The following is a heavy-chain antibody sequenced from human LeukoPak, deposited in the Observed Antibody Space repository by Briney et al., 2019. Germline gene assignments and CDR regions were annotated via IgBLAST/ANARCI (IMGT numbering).Heavy chain of an antibody. D-gene: IGHD3-10*01. CDR3: ARLVIP. J-gene: IGHJ5*02. Sequence: SETLSLTCTVSGFSISSDYYWGWIRQPPGKGLEWLGSVSHSGIIYYNSSLNSRVTISVDTSNNQFSLKVNSVTAVDTAVYYCARLVIPWGQGILVTVSS. CDR1: GFSISSDYY. V-gene: IGHV4-38-2*02. CDR2: VSHSGII.